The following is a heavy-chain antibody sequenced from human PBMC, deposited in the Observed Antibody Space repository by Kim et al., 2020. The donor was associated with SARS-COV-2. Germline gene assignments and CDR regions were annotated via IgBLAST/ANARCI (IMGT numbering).Heavy chain of an antibody. V-gene: IGHV4-31*03. Sequence: SETLSLTCTISGGSISSGGYYWSWIRQHPGKGLEWIGYIYYSGSTYYNPSLKSRVTISVDTSKNQFSLKLSSVTAADTAVYYCARGGDLGSGQRWGQGTLVTVSS. J-gene: IGHJ4*02. CDR2: IYYSGST. CDR1: GGSISSGGYY. CDR3: ARGGDLGSGQR. D-gene: IGHD3-10*01.